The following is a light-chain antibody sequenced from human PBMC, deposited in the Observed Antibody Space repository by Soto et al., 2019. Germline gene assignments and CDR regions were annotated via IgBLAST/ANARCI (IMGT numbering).Light chain of an antibody. CDR3: SSHAGSKRV. Sequence: QPALTQPPSASGSPGQSVTISCTGTSSDVGGYNYVSWYQQHPGKAPKLMIYEVSKRPSGVPDRFSGSKSGNTASLTVSGLQAEDEADYYCSSHAGSKRVFGTGTKVTVL. CDR1: SSDVGGYNY. V-gene: IGLV2-8*01. J-gene: IGLJ1*01. CDR2: EVS.